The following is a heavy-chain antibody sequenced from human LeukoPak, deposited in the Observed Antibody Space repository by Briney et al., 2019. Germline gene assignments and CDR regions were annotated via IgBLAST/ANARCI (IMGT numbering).Heavy chain of an antibody. CDR3: ARGKYSSSWSIDY. J-gene: IGHJ4*02. D-gene: IGHD6-13*01. Sequence: GGSLRLSCAASGFTFTSYEMNWVRQAPGKGLEWVSYITISGSTIYYADSVKGRFTISRDNAKNSLYLQMNSLRAEDTAVYYCARGKYSSSWSIDYWGQGTLVTVSS. CDR2: ITISGSTI. CDR1: GFTFTSYE. V-gene: IGHV3-48*03.